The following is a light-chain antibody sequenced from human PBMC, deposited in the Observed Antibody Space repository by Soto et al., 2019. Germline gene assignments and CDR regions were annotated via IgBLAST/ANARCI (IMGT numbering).Light chain of an antibody. CDR2: EDN. CDR1: SGSIGSSY. CDR3: QSYDTSNPLV. Sequence: NFMLTQPHSVSESPGKTVTISCTRSSGSIGSSYVQWYQQRPGSSPTTVIFEDNQRPTGVPVRFSGSIDSSSNSASLVISGLRTEDEADYYCQSYDTSNPLVFGGVTKVTVL. J-gene: IGLJ3*02. V-gene: IGLV6-57*01.